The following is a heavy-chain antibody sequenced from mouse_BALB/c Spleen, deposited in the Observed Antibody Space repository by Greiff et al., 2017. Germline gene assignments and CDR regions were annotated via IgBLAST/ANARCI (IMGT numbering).Heavy chain of an antibody. V-gene: IGHV1-4*01. J-gene: IGHJ1*01. D-gene: IGHD2-4*01. CDR1: GYTFTSYT. CDR2: INPSSGYT. CDR3: ARKWDDYGDGWYFDV. Sequence: QVQLQQSGAELARPGASVKMSCKASGYTFTSYTMHWVNQRPGQGLEWIGYINPSSGYTNYNQKFKDKATLTADKSSSTAYMQLSSLTSEDSAVYYCARKWDDYGDGWYFDVWGAGTTVTVSS.